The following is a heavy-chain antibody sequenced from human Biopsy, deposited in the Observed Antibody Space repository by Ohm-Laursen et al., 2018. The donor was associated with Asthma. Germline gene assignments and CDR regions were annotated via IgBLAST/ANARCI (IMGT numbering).Heavy chain of an antibody. J-gene: IGHJ5*02. D-gene: IGHD3-22*01. V-gene: IGHV4-59*01. CDR1: GGSISSYH. CDR3: ARGRITMIGGWFDP. Sequence: SQTLSLTCPVSGGSISSYHWSWIRQPPGKGLEWIGYIYYSGSTNYNPSLKSRVTISVDTSKNQFSLKLSSVTAADTAVYYCARGRITMIGGWFDPWGQGTLVTVSS. CDR2: IYYSGST.